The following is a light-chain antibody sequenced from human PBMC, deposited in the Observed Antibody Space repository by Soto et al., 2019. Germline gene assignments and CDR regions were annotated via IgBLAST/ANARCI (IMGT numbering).Light chain of an antibody. J-gene: IGKJ1*01. CDR3: QHYNSYSEA. V-gene: IGKV1-5*03. CDR2: KAS. CDR1: QSIISW. Sequence: IQMTQSPSTLSASVGGRVTITCRASQSIISWLAWYQQKPGKAAKLLIYKASTLKSGVPSRFSGSGSGTEFTLTISSLQPDDFATYYCQHYNSYSEAFGQGTKVDIK.